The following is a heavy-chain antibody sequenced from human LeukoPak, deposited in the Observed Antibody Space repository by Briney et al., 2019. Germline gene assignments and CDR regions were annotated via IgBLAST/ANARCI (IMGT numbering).Heavy chain of an antibody. CDR1: GFTFSSYG. V-gene: IGHV3-30*18. J-gene: IGHJ1*01. CDR3: AKGLAYCGGDCYSNCQH. CDR2: ISYDGSNK. Sequence: PGGSLRLSCAASGFTFSSYGMHWVRQAPGKGLEWVAVISYDGSNKYYADSVKGRFTISRDNSKNTLYLQMNSLRAEDTAVYYCAKGLAYCGGDCYSNCQHWGQGTLVTVSS. D-gene: IGHD2-21*02.